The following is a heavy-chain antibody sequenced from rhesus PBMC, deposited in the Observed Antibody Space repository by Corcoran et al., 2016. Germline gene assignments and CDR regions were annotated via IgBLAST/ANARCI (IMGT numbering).Heavy chain of an antibody. Sequence: QVQLQESGPGLVKPSETLSLTCAVSGGSISSGYYYWSWIRQPPGKGLEWIGYITYSGSTSYNPSLKSRFTISRDTSKNQFSLKLSSVTAADTAVYYCARDGSRAGFDYWGQGVLVTVSS. CDR3: ARDGSRAGFDY. CDR1: GGSISSGYYY. V-gene: IGHV4-122*02. CDR2: ITYSGST. D-gene: IGHD6-31*01. J-gene: IGHJ4*01.